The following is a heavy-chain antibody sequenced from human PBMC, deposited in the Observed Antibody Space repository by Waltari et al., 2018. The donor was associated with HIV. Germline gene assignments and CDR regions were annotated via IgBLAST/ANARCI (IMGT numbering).Heavy chain of an antibody. CDR1: GFSFGDFP. CDR2: IRSRIYGGAT. Sequence: EVQLVEFGGGLVQPGRSLRLSCTGFGFSFGDFPISWFRRAPGKGREWVGLIRSRIYGGATEYAAAAKVRFTISRDDLKSVAYLQMNSLKTEDTAVYYWTRSSTLDSWGQGTLVTVSS. J-gene: IGHJ4*02. CDR3: TRSSTLDS. D-gene: IGHD6-19*01. V-gene: IGHV3-49*03.